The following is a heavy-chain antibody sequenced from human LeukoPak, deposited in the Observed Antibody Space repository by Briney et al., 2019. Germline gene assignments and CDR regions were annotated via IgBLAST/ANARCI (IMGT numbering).Heavy chain of an antibody. CDR2: ISYDGSNK. J-gene: IGHJ4*02. CDR1: GFTFSSYG. CDR3: AKDSALGVAAAGPFPDY. D-gene: IGHD6-13*01. V-gene: IGHV3-30*18. Sequence: GGSLRLSCAASGFTFSSYGMHWVRQAPGKGLEWVAVISYDGSNKHYADSVKGRFTISRDNSKNTLYLQMNSLRAEDTAVYYCAKDSALGVAAAGPFPDYWGQGTLVTVSS.